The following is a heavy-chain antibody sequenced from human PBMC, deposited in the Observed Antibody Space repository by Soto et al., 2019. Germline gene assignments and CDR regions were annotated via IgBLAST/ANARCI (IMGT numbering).Heavy chain of an antibody. CDR1: GASLTDYH. J-gene: IGHJ4*02. CDR2: IYYTGSA. CDR3: ARGFAIGWYTYYFDY. D-gene: IGHD6-19*01. V-gene: IGHV4-59*08. Sequence: QVQLQESGPGLVKPSETLSLTCTVSGASLTDYHWSWIRQPPGKGLECLGYIYYTGSANYNPSLKSRVTMSVDTSKNQIFLTLSSVTAADTAFYYCARGFAIGWYTYYFDYWGQGPLVTVSS.